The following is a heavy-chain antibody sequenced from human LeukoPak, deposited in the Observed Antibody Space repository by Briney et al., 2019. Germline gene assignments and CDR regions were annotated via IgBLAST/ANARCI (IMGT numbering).Heavy chain of an antibody. Sequence: PSETLSLTCAVYGGSFSGYYWSWIRQPPGKGLEWIGEINHSGSTNYNPSLKSRVTISVDTSKNQFSLKLSSVTAADTAVYYCAKFGNYFGYWGQGTLVTVSS. V-gene: IGHV4-34*01. CDR1: GGSFSGYY. D-gene: IGHD3-10*01. CDR3: AKFGNYFGY. J-gene: IGHJ4*02. CDR2: INHSGST.